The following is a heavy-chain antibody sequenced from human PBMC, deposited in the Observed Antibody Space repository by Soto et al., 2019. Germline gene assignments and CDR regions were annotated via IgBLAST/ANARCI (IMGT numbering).Heavy chain of an antibody. Sequence: QVQLVESGGGVVQPGRSLRLSCAASGFTFSSYVIHWVRQAPGKGLEWVAVISYDGSNKYYADSVKGRFTISRDNSKNTLYLQTNSLRAEHSALYYCALVPSGDGSFDYWGQGTLVTVSS. D-gene: IGHD7-27*01. CDR1: GFTFSSYV. CDR3: ALVPSGDGSFDY. CDR2: ISYDGSNK. J-gene: IGHJ4*02. V-gene: IGHV3-30-3*01.